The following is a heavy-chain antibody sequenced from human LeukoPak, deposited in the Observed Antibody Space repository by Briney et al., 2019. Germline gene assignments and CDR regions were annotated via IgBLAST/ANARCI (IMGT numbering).Heavy chain of an antibody. CDR3: ARDFFPIADSTWYEIGY. D-gene: IGHD2-21*01. V-gene: IGHV3-30-3*01. J-gene: IGHJ4*02. Sequence: GGSLRLSCAASRFTFNEYAMHWVRQTPGKGLEWVALISYDGYDKSYADSVRGRFTISRDNSKNTLNLQMDSLRSEDTAVYYCARDFFPIADSTWYEIGYWGQGTLVTVSA. CDR2: ISYDGYDK. CDR1: RFTFNEYA.